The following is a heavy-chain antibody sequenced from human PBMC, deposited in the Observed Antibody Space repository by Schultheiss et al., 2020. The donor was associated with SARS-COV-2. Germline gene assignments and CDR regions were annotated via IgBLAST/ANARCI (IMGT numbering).Heavy chain of an antibody. V-gene: IGHV3-23*01. D-gene: IGHD2-2*01. J-gene: IGHJ3*02. CDR1: GFTVSSNY. CDR2: ISGSGGST. CDR3: ARERYCSSTSCWDAFDI. Sequence: GGSLRLSCAASGFTVSSNYMSWVRQAPGKGLEWVSAISGSGGSTYYADSVKGRFTISRDNAKNSLYLQMNSLRAEDTAVYYCARERYCSSTSCWDAFDIWGQGTTVTVSS.